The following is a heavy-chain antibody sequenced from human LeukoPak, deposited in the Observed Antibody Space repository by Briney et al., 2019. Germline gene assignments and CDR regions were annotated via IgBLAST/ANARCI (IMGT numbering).Heavy chain of an antibody. J-gene: IGHJ4*02. Sequence: PGGSLRLSCVASGFAFSSSWMSWVRQAPGKGLEWVANIKQDGSEKSYVESVRGRFTISRDNAKNSLYLQMNSLRAEDTAVYYCARDFWSGYHPDWGQGTLVTVSS. V-gene: IGHV3-7*01. D-gene: IGHD3-3*01. CDR1: GFAFSSSW. CDR3: ARDFWSGYHPD. CDR2: IKQDGSEK.